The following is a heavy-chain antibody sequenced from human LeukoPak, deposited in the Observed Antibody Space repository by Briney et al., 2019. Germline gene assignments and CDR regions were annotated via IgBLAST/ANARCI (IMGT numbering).Heavy chain of an antibody. Sequence: SETLSLTCTVSGGSITSGAYYWGWIRQPPGKGLEWIGSVYYSGSIHYNPSLKSRVIISADTSKNQFFLKLTSVTAADTAVYYCARLRGYSYAGDPWGQGNLVTVSS. V-gene: IGHV4-39*07. CDR1: GGSITSGAYY. CDR3: ARLRGYSYAGDP. D-gene: IGHD5-18*01. J-gene: IGHJ5*02. CDR2: VYYSGSI.